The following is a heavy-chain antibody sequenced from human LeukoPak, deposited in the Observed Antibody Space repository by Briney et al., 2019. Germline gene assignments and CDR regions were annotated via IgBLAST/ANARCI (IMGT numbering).Heavy chain of an antibody. CDR2: IIPIFGTA. Sequence: ASVKVSCKASGYTFTSYAISWVRQAPGQGLEWMGGIIPIFGTANYAQKFQGRVTITADESTSTAYMELSSLRSEDTAVYYCARVWGCSSTSCYSGGYFQHWGQGTLVTVSS. CDR1: GYTFTSYA. J-gene: IGHJ1*01. D-gene: IGHD2-2*01. CDR3: ARVWGCSSTSCYSGGYFQH. V-gene: IGHV1-69*13.